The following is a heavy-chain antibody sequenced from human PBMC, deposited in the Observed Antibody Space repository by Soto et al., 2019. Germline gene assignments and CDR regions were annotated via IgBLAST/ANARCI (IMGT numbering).Heavy chain of an antibody. J-gene: IGHJ4*02. D-gene: IGHD2-21*02. Sequence: SDTLSLTCSVSGGSINSYWWSWLRQPAGKGLEWIGRVYSSGTTDYNPSLNSRATLSVETSKNQFSLKLSSVTAADTAVYYCARDPCGSDCYSGLDYWGQGSLVTVSS. CDR2: VYSSGTT. V-gene: IGHV4-4*07. CDR1: GGSINSYW. CDR3: ARDPCGSDCYSGLDY.